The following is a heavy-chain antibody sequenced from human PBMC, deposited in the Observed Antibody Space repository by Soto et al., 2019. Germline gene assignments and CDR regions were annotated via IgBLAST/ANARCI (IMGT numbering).Heavy chain of an antibody. Sequence: SETLSLTCAVSSGSISSSNWWSWVRQPPGKGLEWIGEIYHSGSTNYNPSLKSRVTISVDKSKNQFSLKLSSVTAADTAVYYCARGEPEDIVVVPAARNTPAFDYWGQGTLVT. CDR2: IYHSGST. CDR3: ARGEPEDIVVVPAARNTPAFDY. J-gene: IGHJ4*02. CDR1: SGSISSSNW. D-gene: IGHD2-2*01. V-gene: IGHV4-4*02.